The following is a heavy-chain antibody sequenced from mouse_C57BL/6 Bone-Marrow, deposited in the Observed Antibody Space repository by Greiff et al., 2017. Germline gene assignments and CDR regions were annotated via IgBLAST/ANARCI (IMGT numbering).Heavy chain of an antibody. CDR1: GYSFTGYF. CDR3: ARGGFPWFAY. CDR2: INPYNGDT. Sequence: EVKLQESGPELVKPGDSVKISCKASGYSFTGYFMNWVMQSHGKSLEWIGRINPYNGDTFYNQKFKGKATLTVDKSSSTAHMELRSLTSEDSAVYYCARGGFPWFAYWGQGTLVTVSA. J-gene: IGHJ3*01. V-gene: IGHV1-20*01.